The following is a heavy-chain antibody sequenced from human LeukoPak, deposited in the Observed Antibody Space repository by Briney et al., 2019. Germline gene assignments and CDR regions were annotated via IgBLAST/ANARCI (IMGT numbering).Heavy chain of an antibody. CDR1: GGSIGNYY. V-gene: IGHV4-59*08. Sequence: KSSETLSLTCTVSGGSIGNYYGSWMRQPPGRGMEWIGHIYNSGSTNYNPSLKSRVTISVDTSKNQLSLKQSSVTAAGTAVSHCAKRDDWFDPWGQGTLVTVSS. CDR3: AKRDDWFDP. CDR2: IYNSGST. J-gene: IGHJ5*02.